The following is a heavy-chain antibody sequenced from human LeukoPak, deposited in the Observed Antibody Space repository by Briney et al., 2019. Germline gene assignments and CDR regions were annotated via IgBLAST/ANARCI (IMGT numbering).Heavy chain of an antibody. CDR3: TRGAGRFGDYRDY. CDR1: GFTFSSYS. V-gene: IGHV3-48*01. CDR2: ISSSSSTI. D-gene: IGHD4-17*01. Sequence: PGGSLRLPCAASGFTFSSYSMNWVRQAPGKGLGWVSYISSSSSTIYYADSVKGRFTIFRDNSKNSLYLPMNRLRAEDTAVYYCTRGAGRFGDYRDYWGQGTLVIVSS. J-gene: IGHJ4*02.